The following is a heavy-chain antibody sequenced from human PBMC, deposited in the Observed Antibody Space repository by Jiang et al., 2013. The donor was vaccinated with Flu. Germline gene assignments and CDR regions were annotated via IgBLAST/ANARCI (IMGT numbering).Heavy chain of an antibody. D-gene: IGHD1-7*01. CDR2: IKEDGSEK. CDR1: GFTFSDHY. CDR3: ARERITGTCCPNFDY. V-gene: IGHV3-7*01. J-gene: IGHJ4*02. Sequence: GLVQPGGSLRLSCAASGFTFSDHYMDWVRQAPGKGLEWVANIKEDGSEKYYVDSVKGRFTISRDNAKNSLYLQMNSLRAEDTAVYYCARERITGTCCPNFDYWGQGTLVTVSS.